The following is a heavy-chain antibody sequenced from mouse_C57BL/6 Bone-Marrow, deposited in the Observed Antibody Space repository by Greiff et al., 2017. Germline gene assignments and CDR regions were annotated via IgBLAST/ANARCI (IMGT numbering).Heavy chain of an antibody. CDR3: TRSLIYYGTNY. Sequence: EVQVVESGAELVKPGASVKLSCTASGFNIKDYYIHWVKQRTEQGLEWIGRIDPEDGETKYAPKFQDKATITADTSSNTAYLQLSRLTSEDTAVYYCTRSLIYYGTNYWGQGTTLTVSS. CDR1: GFNIKDYY. J-gene: IGHJ2*01. V-gene: IGHV14-2*01. D-gene: IGHD1-1*01. CDR2: IDPEDGET.